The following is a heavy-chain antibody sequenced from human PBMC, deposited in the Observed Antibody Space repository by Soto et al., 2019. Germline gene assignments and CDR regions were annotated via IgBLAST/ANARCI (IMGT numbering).Heavy chain of an antibody. D-gene: IGHD2-15*01. CDR2: IYYSGST. Sequence: SETLSLTCTVSGGSISSSSYYWGWIRQPPGKGLEWIGSIYYSGSTYYNPSLKSRVTISVDTSKNQFSLKLSSVTAADTAVYYCARHDGYCSGGSCPGSYFDYWGQGTLVTVSS. V-gene: IGHV4-39*01. CDR1: GGSISSSSYY. J-gene: IGHJ4*02. CDR3: ARHDGYCSGGSCPGSYFDY.